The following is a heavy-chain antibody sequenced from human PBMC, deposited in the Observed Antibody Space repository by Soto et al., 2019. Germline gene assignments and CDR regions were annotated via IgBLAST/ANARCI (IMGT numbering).Heavy chain of an antibody. Sequence: PGGSLRLSCAVSGFTFSKYAMSWVRQAPGKGLEWVSAISGSGGRTYYADSVKGRITTSRDNSKNTLFLQMNSLRDEDTAVYYCSRGDSSSDFWIECWGQGTLVNVSS. CDR3: SRGDSSSDFWIEC. D-gene: IGHD3-3*01. J-gene: IGHJ4*02. CDR1: GFTFSKYA. CDR2: ISGSGGRT. V-gene: IGHV3-23*01.